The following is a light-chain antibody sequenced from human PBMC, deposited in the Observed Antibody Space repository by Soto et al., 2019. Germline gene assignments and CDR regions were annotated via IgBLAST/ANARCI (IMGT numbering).Light chain of an antibody. CDR1: QGISSY. CDR2: AAS. J-gene: IGKJ5*01. CDR3: QQLNSPPIT. V-gene: IGKV1-9*01. Sequence: IQFTQSPSSLSASVGDRVTITCRASQGISSYLAWYQQKPGKASKLLIYAASTLQSGVPSRFSGSGSGTDFTLTISSLQPEDFATYYCQQLNSPPITFGQGTRLEIK.